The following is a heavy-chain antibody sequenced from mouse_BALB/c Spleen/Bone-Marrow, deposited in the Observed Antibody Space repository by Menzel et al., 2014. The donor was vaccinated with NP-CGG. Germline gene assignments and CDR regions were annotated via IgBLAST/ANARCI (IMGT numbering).Heavy chain of an antibody. CDR2: IDPANGNT. CDR3: ARNYGYGKSFAY. J-gene: IGHJ3*01. D-gene: IGHD2-2*01. V-gene: IGHV14-3*02. Sequence: RPEQGLEWIGRIDPANGNTKYDPKFQGKATITADTSSNTAYLQLSSLTSKDTAVYYCARNYGYGKSFAYWGQGTLVTVSA.